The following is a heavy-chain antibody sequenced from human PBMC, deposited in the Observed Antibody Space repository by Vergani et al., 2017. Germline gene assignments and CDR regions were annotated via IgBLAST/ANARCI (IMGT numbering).Heavy chain of an antibody. D-gene: IGHD3-22*01. CDR3: ARVRIYYDSSGYIIGGPFDY. J-gene: IGHJ4*02. Sequence: QVQLVQSGAEVKKPGASVKVSCKASGYTFTSYGISWVRQAPGQGLEWMGWISAYNGNTNYAQKLQGRVTMTTDTSTSTAYMELRSLRSDDTAVYYCARVRIYYDSSGYIIGGPFDYWGQGTLVTVSS. CDR1: GYTFTSYG. CDR2: ISAYNGNT. V-gene: IGHV1-18*04.